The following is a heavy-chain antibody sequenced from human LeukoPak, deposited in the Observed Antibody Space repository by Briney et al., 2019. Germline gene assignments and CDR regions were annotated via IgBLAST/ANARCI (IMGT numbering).Heavy chain of an antibody. Sequence: GASVKVSCKXSGYTFTSYGINWVRQAPGQGPEWMGWISANSGKTNYAQKLQGRVTMTIDTSTSTVYMELRSLRSDDTAVYYCARGTVSGQDYYYMDVWGKGTTVTVSS. CDR2: ISANSGKT. CDR3: ARGTVSGQDYYYMDV. D-gene: IGHD2-15*01. CDR1: GYTFTSYG. V-gene: IGHV1-18*01. J-gene: IGHJ6*03.